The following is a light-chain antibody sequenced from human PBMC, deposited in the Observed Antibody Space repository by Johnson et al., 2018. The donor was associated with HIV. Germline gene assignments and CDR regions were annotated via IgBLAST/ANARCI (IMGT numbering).Light chain of an antibody. J-gene: IGLJ1*01. V-gene: IGLV1-51*01. CDR3: GAWDSSLSAHYV. Sequence: HSVLTQPPSVSEAPGQKVTISCSGSSSNIGNNYVSWYQQLPGTAPKLLIYDNNKRPSGIPDRFSGSKSGTSATLGITGLQTGDEADYYCGAWDSSLSAHYVFGTGTKVTVL. CDR1: SSNIGNNY. CDR2: DNN.